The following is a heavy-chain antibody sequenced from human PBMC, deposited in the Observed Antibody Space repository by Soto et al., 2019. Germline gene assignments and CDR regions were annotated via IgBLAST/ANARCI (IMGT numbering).Heavy chain of an antibody. Sequence: EVLLLESGGGLVHPGGSLRLSCAGSGFSFRSYAIAWVRQAPGKGFEWVSAISGDAATTSYAESVKGRFAISRDNSKSTLYLQMSSLRVEDTAVYYCARDRFRTASSCYFTWGQGTLVTVSS. D-gene: IGHD2-2*01. V-gene: IGHV3-23*01. CDR3: ARDRFRTASSCYFT. CDR2: ISGDAATT. J-gene: IGHJ5*02. CDR1: GFSFRSYA.